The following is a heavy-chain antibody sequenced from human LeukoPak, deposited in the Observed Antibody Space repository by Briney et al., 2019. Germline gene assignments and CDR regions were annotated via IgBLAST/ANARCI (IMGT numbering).Heavy chain of an antibody. Sequence: GGSLGLSCAASGFTFSSYAMSWVRQAPGKGLEWVSAISGSGGSTYYADSVKGRFTISRDNSKNTLYLQMNSLRAEDTAVYYCAKDGFTMVRGVIITPSYYYMDVWGKGTTVTVSS. CDR1: GFTFSSYA. CDR3: AKDGFTMVRGVIITPSYYYMDV. CDR2: ISGSGGST. V-gene: IGHV3-23*01. D-gene: IGHD3-10*01. J-gene: IGHJ6*03.